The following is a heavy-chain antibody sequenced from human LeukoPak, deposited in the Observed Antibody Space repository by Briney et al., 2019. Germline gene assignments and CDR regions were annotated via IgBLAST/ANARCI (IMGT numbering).Heavy chain of an antibody. CDR3: ARMYTSGWYFDY. Sequence: SGPALVKPTQTLTLTCTFSGFSLSTTGMRVSWIRQPPGKALEWLERIDWDDDKFYITSLKTRHTISKDTSKNQVVLTMTNMDPVDTATYYCARMYTSGWYFDYWGQGTLVTVSS. V-gene: IGHV2-70*04. D-gene: IGHD6-19*01. CDR1: GFSLSTTGMR. J-gene: IGHJ4*02. CDR2: IDWDDDK.